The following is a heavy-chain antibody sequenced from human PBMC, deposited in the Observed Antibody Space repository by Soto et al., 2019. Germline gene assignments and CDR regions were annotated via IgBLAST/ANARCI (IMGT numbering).Heavy chain of an antibody. V-gene: IGHV1-18*01. CDR1: GYTFTSHG. J-gene: IGHJ6*03. CDR3: ARMVRGSNIDYYHYMDV. D-gene: IGHD3-10*01. Sequence: QVQLVQSGAEVKKPGASVKVSCKASGYTFTSHGISWVRQAPGQGLEWMGWISAYNGDTNYAQKLQGRVTVTTDTSTSTAYMELRSLRSEDTAVYYCARMVRGSNIDYYHYMDVWGKGTTVNVSS. CDR2: ISAYNGDT.